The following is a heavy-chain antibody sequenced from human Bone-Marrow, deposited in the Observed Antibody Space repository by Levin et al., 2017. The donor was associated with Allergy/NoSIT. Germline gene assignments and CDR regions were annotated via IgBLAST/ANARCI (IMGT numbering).Heavy chain of an antibody. V-gene: IGHV3-23*01. J-gene: IGHJ2*01. CDR3: AKDPDYGDYSNYWYFDL. CDR2: ISGSADST. Sequence: HAGGSLRLSCAASGFTFRNYVVSWVRQVPGKGLEWVSAISGSADSTYYADSVKGRFTISRDNSKNTLYLQMNSLRAEDTAVYYCAKDPDYGDYSNYWYFDLWGRGTLVTVSS. CDR1: GFTFRNYV. D-gene: IGHD4-17*01.